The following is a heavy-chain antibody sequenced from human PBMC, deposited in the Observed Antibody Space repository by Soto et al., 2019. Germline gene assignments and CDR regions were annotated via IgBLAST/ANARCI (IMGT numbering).Heavy chain of an antibody. V-gene: IGHV4-59*01. CDR3: ASRGIFGVVMSYDF. D-gene: IGHD3-3*02. CDR2: IYYSGST. J-gene: IGHJ4*02. CDR1: GGSISSYY. Sequence: SETLSLTCTVSGGSISSYYWSWIRQPPGKGLEWIGYIYYSGSTNYNPSLKSRVTISVDTSKNQFSLKLSSVTAADTAVYYCASRGIFGVVMSYDFWGQRTLVTVSS.